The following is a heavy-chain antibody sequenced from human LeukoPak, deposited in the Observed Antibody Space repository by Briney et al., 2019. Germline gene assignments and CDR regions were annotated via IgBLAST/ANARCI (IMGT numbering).Heavy chain of an antibody. CDR1: GGSFSGYY. Sequence: SETLSLTCAVYGGSFSGYYWSWIRQPPGKGLEWIGEINHSGSTNYNPSLKSRVTISVDTSKNQFSLKLSSVTAADTAVYYCARPLSGYDYSPFDYWGQGTLVTVSS. CDR3: ARPLSGYDYSPFDY. CDR2: INHSGST. J-gene: IGHJ4*02. D-gene: IGHD5-12*01. V-gene: IGHV4-34*01.